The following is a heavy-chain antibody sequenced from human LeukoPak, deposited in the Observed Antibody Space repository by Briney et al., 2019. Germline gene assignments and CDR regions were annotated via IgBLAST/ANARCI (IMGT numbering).Heavy chain of an antibody. CDR3: TTWLH. CDR2: IKSKTDGGTT. Sequence: ETLSLTCAVYGGSFSDSYWTWVRQAPGKGLEWIGRIKSKTDGGTTDYAAPVKGRFTISRDDSKNTLYLQMNSLKTEDTTVYYCTTWLHWGQGTLVTVSS. V-gene: IGHV3-15*01. J-gene: IGHJ4*02. CDR1: GGSFSDSY. D-gene: IGHD5-12*01.